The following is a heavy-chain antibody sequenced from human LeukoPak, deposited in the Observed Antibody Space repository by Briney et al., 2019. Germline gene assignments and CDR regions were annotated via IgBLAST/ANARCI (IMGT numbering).Heavy chain of an antibody. V-gene: IGHV4-59*08. CDR3: VRDQAYY. Sequence: SETLSLTCTISGGSIGSYYWSWIRQPPGKGLEWIGYISYSGSTNYNPSLKSRVTISLDTSKNQFSLKLSSVTAADTAVYYCVRDQAYYWGQGTLVTVSS. J-gene: IGHJ4*02. CDR1: GGSIGSYY. CDR2: ISYSGST. D-gene: IGHD2-2*01.